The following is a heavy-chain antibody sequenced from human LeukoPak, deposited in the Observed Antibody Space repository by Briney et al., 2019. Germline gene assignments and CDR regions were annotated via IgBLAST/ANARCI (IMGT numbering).Heavy chain of an antibody. Sequence: ASVKVSCKASGYTFTSYGISWVRQAPGQGLEWMGWISAYNGNTNYAQKLQGRVTMTTDTSTSTAYMELRGLRSDDTAVYYCARDSGLYSSGWYYGWGQGTLVTVSS. V-gene: IGHV1-18*01. CDR1: GYTFTSYG. CDR3: ARDSGLYSSGWYYG. J-gene: IGHJ4*02. CDR2: ISAYNGNT. D-gene: IGHD6-19*01.